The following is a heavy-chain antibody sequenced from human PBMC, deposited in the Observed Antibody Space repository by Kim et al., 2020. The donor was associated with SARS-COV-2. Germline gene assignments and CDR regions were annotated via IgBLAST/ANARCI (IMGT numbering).Heavy chain of an antibody. D-gene: IGHD2-21*02. CDR3: ARGLSRHIVVVTAMAFDY. CDR1: GGSFSGYY. CDR2: INHSGST. Sequence: SETLSLTCAVYGGSFSGYYWSWIRQPPGKGLEWIGEINHSGSTNYNPSLKSRVTISVDTSKNQFSLKLSSVTAADTAVYYCARGLSRHIVVVTAMAFDY. J-gene: IGHJ4*01. V-gene: IGHV4-34*01.